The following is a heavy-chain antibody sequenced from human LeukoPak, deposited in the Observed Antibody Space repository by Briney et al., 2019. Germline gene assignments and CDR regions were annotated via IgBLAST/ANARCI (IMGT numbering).Heavy chain of an antibody. CDR1: GGSISSGGYY. V-gene: IGHV4-31*03. Sequence: PSETLSLTCTVSGGSISSGGYYWSWIRQHPGKGLEWIGYIYYSGSTYYNPSLKSRVTISVDTSKNQFSLKLSSVTAADTAVYYCARSFSGYDYYFDYWGQGTLVTVSS. J-gene: IGHJ4*02. D-gene: IGHD5-12*01. CDR2: IYYSGST. CDR3: ARSFSGYDYYFDY.